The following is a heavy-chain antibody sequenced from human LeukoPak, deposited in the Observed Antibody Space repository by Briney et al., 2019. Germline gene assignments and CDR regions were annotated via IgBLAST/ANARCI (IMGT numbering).Heavy chain of an antibody. CDR3: AKGDYGDYIGMYYFDY. Sequence: SLRLSCAASGFTFDDYAMHWVRQAPGKGLEWVSGISWYSGSIGYADSVKGRFTISRDNAKNSLYLQMNSLRAEDTALYYCAKGDYGDYIGMYYFDYWGQGTLVTVSS. CDR1: GFTFDDYA. J-gene: IGHJ4*02. D-gene: IGHD4-17*01. CDR2: ISWYSGSI. V-gene: IGHV3-9*01.